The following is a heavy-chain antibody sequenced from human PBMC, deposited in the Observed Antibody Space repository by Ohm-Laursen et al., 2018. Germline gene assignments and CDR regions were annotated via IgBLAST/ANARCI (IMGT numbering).Heavy chain of an antibody. CDR1: GFTFDDYA. Sequence: SLRLSCTASGFTFDDYAMHWVRQAPGKGLEWVSGISWNSDNIGYAASVKGRFTISRDNAKNSLYLQMNSLRAEDTAVYSCVKGPGGYRYGDYWGQGTLVTVSS. D-gene: IGHD5-18*01. V-gene: IGHV3-9*01. CDR3: VKGPGGYRYGDY. J-gene: IGHJ4*02. CDR2: ISWNSDNI.